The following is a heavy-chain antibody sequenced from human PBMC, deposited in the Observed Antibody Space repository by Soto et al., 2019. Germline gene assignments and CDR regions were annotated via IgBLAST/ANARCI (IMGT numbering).Heavy chain of an antibody. D-gene: IGHD3-9*01. V-gene: IGHV3-73*01. J-gene: IGHJ4*02. Sequence: GGSLRLCCAASGFTFSGSAMHWVRQASGKGLEWVGRIRSKANSYATAYAASVKGRFTISRDDSKNTAYLQMNSLKTEDTAVYYCTTAVGYDILTGYYVFDYWGQGTLVTVSS. CDR2: IRSKANSYAT. CDR1: GFTFSGSA. CDR3: TTAVGYDILTGYYVFDY.